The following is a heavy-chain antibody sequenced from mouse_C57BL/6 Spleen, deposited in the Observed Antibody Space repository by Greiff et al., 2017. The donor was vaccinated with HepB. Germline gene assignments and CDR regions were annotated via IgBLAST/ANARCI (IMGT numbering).Heavy chain of an antibody. V-gene: IGHV5-6*02. CDR3: ARRYGYSSGGYAMDY. D-gene: IGHD1-1*01. J-gene: IGHJ4*01. Sequence: EVKLMESGGDLVKPGGSLKLSCAASGFTFSSYGMSWVRQTPDKRLEWVATISSGGSYTYYPDSVKGRFTISRDNAKNTLYLQMSSLKSEDTAMYYCARRYGYSSGGYAMDYWGQGTSVTVSS. CDR2: ISSGGSYT. CDR1: GFTFSSYG.